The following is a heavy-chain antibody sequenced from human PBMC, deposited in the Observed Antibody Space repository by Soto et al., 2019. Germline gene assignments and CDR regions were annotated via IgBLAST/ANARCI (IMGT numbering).Heavy chain of an antibody. V-gene: IGHV1-18*04. CDR3: AREGGYCTNSVCQNHLAS. CDR1: GYAFTSYG. J-gene: IGHJ4*02. D-gene: IGHD2-8*01. CDR2: ISAYNGNT. Sequence: ASVKVSCKASGYAFTSYGISWVRQAPGQGLEWMGWISAYNGNTNYAQKLQGRVTMTTDTSTSTAYMELRSLRSDDTAVYYCAREGGYCTNSVCQNHLASWGQGTRVTVCS.